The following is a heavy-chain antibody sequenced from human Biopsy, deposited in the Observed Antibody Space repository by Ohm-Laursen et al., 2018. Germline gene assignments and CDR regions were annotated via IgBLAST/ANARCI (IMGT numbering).Heavy chain of an antibody. Sequence: GTLSLTCAVSGGTISSYYWSWIRQPPGKGLECIGYIYYSGSTNYSPSHKSRVTMSVDTSKNQFSLKLSSVTAADTAVYYCARLWGGYHFHGMDVWGQGTTVTVSS. CDR1: GGTISSYY. J-gene: IGHJ6*02. CDR3: ARLWGGYHFHGMDV. V-gene: IGHV4-59*08. CDR2: IYYSGST. D-gene: IGHD7-27*01.